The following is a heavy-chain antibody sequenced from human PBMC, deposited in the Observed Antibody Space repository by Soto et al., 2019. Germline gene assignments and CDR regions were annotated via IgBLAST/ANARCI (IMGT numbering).Heavy chain of an antibody. CDR2: ISSSSSYI. J-gene: IGHJ6*02. CDR1: GFTFSSYS. CDR3: ARDRGYSYGGRYYYYGMDV. D-gene: IGHD5-18*01. Sequence: GGSLRLSCAASGFTFSSYSMNWVRQAPGKGLEWVSSISSSSSYIYYADSVKGRFTISRDNAKNSLYLQMNSLRAEDTAVYYCARDRGYSYGGRYYYYGMDVWGQGTTVTAP. V-gene: IGHV3-21*01.